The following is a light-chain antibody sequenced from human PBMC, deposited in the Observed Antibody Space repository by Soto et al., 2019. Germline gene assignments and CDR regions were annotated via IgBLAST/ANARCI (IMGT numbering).Light chain of an antibody. CDR3: QQYYNWPRT. Sequence: VDRVTITCRASQTISSWLAWYQQKPGKAPKLLIYKASTLKSGVPSRFSGSGYGTEFNLTISSLQTEDFAVYYCQQYYNWPRTFGQGTKVDIK. V-gene: IGKV1-5*03. J-gene: IGKJ1*01. CDR1: QTISSW. CDR2: KAS.